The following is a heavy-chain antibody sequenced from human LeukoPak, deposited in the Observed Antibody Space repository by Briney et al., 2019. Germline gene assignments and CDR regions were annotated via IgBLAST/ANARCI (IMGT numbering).Heavy chain of an antibody. CDR1: GYTFTSHY. CDR3: AGGRTDIVVVPATLRNYYFDY. V-gene: IGHV1-46*01. Sequence: GASVKVSCKASGYTFTSHYMHWVRQAPGQGLEWMGVINPTGDTTRYAQKFQGRVTMTRDMSTSTDYMELSSLRSEDTAVYYCAGGRTDIVVVPATLRNYYFDYWGQGTLVTVSS. CDR2: INPTGDTT. J-gene: IGHJ4*02. D-gene: IGHD2-2*01.